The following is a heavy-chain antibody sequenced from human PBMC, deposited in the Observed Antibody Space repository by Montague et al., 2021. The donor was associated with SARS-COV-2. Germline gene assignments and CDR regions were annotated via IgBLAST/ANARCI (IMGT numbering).Heavy chain of an antibody. CDR1: GGSFSDYY. J-gene: IGHJ4*02. D-gene: IGHD3-22*01. CDR2: INHRGTS. Sequence: SETLSLTCAVYGGSFSDYYWSWIRQPPGKVLEWIGEINHRGTSKYNPSLKSRVSISLDTSKNQFSLYLSSVTAADTAVYYCARGRQHFNMIVVVMTGGGYHFDYGGKGPLVTVSP. V-gene: IGHV4-34*01. CDR3: ARGRQHFNMIVVVMTGGGYHFDY.